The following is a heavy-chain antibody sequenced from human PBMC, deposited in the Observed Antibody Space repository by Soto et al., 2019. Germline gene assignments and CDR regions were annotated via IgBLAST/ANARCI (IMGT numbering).Heavy chain of an antibody. D-gene: IGHD3-9*01. J-gene: IGHJ6*02. Sequence: EVQLLESGGGLVQPGGSLRLSCAASGFTFSSYAMSWVRQAPGKGLEWVSAISGSGGSTYYADSVKGRFTISRANSKNTLYLKMNSLRAEDTAVYYCAKEKHNYDILTGYYYYYYGMDVWGQGTTVTVSS. CDR3: AKEKHNYDILTGYYYYYYGMDV. CDR1: GFTFSSYA. V-gene: IGHV3-23*01. CDR2: ISGSGGST.